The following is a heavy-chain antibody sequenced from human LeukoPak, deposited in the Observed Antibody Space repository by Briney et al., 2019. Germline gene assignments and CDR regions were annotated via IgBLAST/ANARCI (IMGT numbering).Heavy chain of an antibody. Sequence: GGSLRLSCAASGFTFDDYGMNWVRQAPGKGLEWVSSISSSSSYIYYADSVKGRFTISRDNAKNSLYLQMNSLRAEDTAVYYCARVEYQPLGAFDIWGQGTMVTVSS. V-gene: IGHV3-21*01. CDR3: ARVEYQPLGAFDI. CDR1: GFTFDDYG. CDR2: ISSSSSYI. D-gene: IGHD2-2*01. J-gene: IGHJ3*02.